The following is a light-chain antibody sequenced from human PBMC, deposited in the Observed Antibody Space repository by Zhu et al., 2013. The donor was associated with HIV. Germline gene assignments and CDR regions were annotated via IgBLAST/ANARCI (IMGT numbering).Light chain of an antibody. J-gene: IGKJ1*01. CDR2: AAS. CDR3: QQYNWWPTWT. Sequence: EVVMTQSPVTLSVSPGERATLSCRASQSISSNLAWYQQKPGQPPRLLIYAASTRATGVPARFSGSGSGTEFTLTISSLQSEDFAVYYCQQYNWWPTWTFGQGTKVDI. CDR1: QSISSN. V-gene: IGKV3-15*01.